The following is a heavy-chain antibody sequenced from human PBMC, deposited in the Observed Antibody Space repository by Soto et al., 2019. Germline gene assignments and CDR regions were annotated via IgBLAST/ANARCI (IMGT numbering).Heavy chain of an antibody. D-gene: IGHD3-3*01. V-gene: IGHV4-34*01. Sequence: PSETLSLTCAVYGGSFSGYYWSWIRQPPGKGLEWIGEINHSGSTNYNPSLKSRVTISVDMSKNQFSLKLSSVTAADTAVYYCAREAFEGDFWSGHYRYYGMDVWGQGTTVTGSS. J-gene: IGHJ6*02. CDR3: AREAFEGDFWSGHYRYYGMDV. CDR1: GGSFSGYY. CDR2: INHSGST.